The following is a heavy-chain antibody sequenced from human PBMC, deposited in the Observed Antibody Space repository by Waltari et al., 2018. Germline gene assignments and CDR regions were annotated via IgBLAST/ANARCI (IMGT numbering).Heavy chain of an antibody. CDR3: ARDPTTYTSGSYYYYFDY. Sequence: EVQLVESGGGLVKPGGSLRLSCAASGFTFSHYNMTWVRQTPGKGLGWVSSISSSSLYIYYADSVKGRFTISRDNAKNSLYLQMNSLRAEDTAVYYCARDPTTYTSGSYYYYFDYWGQGTLVTVSS. V-gene: IGHV3-21*01. D-gene: IGHD3-10*01. CDR1: GFTFSHYN. J-gene: IGHJ4*02. CDR2: ISSSSLYI.